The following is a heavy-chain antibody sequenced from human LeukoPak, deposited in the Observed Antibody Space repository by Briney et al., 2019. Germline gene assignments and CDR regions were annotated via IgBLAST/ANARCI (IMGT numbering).Heavy chain of an antibody. D-gene: IGHD6-13*01. CDR3: ARVPRIEAGATGDWFDP. Sequence: SETLSLTCTVSGGSISSYYWSRIRQPPGKGLEWIGYIYYSGSTNYNPSLKSRVTISVDTSKNQFSLKLSSVTAADTAVYYCARVPRIEAGATGDWFDPWGQGTVVTVSS. CDR1: GGSISSYY. J-gene: IGHJ5*02. CDR2: IYYSGST. V-gene: IGHV4-59*08.